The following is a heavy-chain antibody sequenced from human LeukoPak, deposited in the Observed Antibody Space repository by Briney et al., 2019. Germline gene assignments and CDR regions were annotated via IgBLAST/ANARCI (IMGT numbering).Heavy chain of an antibody. V-gene: IGHV3-30*18. CDR2: ISYDGNIK. D-gene: IGHD6-19*01. Sequence: PGGSLRLSCAASGFSFTSYNFHWVRQAPGKGLQWLGFISYDGNIKYEDSVEGRFTISRDNSKNTLYLQMNSLRAEDTAVYYCAKDRGSGWLDYWGQGTLVTVSS. CDR1: GFSFTSYN. J-gene: IGHJ4*02. CDR3: AKDRGSGWLDY.